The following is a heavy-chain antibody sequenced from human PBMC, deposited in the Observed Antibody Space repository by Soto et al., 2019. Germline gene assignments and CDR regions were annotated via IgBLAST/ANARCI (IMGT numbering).Heavy chain of an antibody. CDR1: GYTFTGYY. V-gene: IGHV1-46*01. Sequence: ASVKVSCKASGYTFTGYYIHWVRQAPGQGLEWMGIFNPTGDTASYARKLQGRVTMTRDTSTGTAYMELGSLRSEDTAVYYCARGGRIVDTGIGYYYYHAMDVWGQGTTVTVSS. J-gene: IGHJ6*02. CDR3: ARGGRIVDTGIGYYYYHAMDV. D-gene: IGHD5-18*01. CDR2: FNPTGDTA.